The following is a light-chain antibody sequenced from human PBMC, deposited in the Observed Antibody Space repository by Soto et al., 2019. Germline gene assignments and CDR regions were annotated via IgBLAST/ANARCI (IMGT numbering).Light chain of an antibody. V-gene: IGKV1-5*01. CDR3: LQYRSNSWT. CDR1: RSISDW. J-gene: IGKJ1*01. Sequence: DIQMTQSPSSLSPSVGDRVTITCRASRSISDWLAWYQQKPGKAPELLIFDASNLKSGVSSRFSGSGSGTEFTLTIRRMQTDDVANYYCLQYRSNSWTFGQGTKVDIK. CDR2: DAS.